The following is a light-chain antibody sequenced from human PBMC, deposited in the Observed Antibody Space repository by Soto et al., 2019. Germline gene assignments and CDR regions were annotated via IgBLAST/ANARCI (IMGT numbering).Light chain of an antibody. Sequence: EIVMTQSPATLYVSPGERARISRAASQTVVSYLAWYQHKPGQAPRLVIYDIFTRATGVPTRISGSGSGTEFTRTISSLQSEDFAVYYCQQYNSWPLTFGRGTKVDIK. CDR2: DIF. CDR1: QTVVSY. CDR3: QQYNSWPLT. V-gene: IGKV3D-15*01. J-gene: IGKJ4*01.